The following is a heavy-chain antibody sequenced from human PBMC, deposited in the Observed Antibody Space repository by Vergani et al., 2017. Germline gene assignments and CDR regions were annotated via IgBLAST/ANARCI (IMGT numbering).Heavy chain of an antibody. J-gene: IGHJ5*02. CDR2: INQDGSGK. CDR3: ARINYYGSSGYSLTRWHNWFDP. CDR1: GFIFSHYW. V-gene: IGHV3-7*01. Sequence: EVQLVESGGGLVQPGGSLRLSCAASGFIFSHYWMSWVRQAPGKGLEWVANINQDGSGKYYVDSVKGRFTLSRDNAKNSLYLQMNSLRAEDTALYYCARINYYGSSGYSLTRWHNWFDPWGQGTLITFSS. D-gene: IGHD3-22*01.